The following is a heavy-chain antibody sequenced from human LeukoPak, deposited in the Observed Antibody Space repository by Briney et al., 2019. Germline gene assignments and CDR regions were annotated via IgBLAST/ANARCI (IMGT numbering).Heavy chain of an antibody. CDR2: IIPIFGTA. J-gene: IGHJ4*02. V-gene: IGHV1-69*05. Sequence: ASVKVSCKASGGTFSRYAISWVRQPPGQGLEWMGGIIPIFGTANFAQKFQGRVTITTDESTSTAYMELSSPTSEDTAVYYCARGEAIFGVVINYFDDCGQGTLATASS. CDR1: GGTFSRYA. D-gene: IGHD3-3*01. CDR3: ARGEAIFGVVINYFDD.